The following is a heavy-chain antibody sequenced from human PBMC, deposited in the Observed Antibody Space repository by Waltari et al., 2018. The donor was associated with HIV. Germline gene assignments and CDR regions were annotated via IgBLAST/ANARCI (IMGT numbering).Heavy chain of an antibody. CDR2: ISRSSDYI. CDR1: GVRLSRTA. V-gene: IGHV3-21*01. D-gene: IGHD4-17*01. Sequence: EVQLVESGGGLAKPGGSRRLSCAASGVRLSRTAMNWFRQAPGKGLEWIAYISRSSDYIYYADSIKGRFTISRDNAKNSVFLHMDNLRDVDTAVYYCTATVTTRGTFDYWGQGTAVPVS. CDR3: TATVTTRGTFDY. J-gene: IGHJ4*02.